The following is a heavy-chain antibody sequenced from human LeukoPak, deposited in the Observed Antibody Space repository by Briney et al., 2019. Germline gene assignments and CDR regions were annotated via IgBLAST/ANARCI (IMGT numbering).Heavy chain of an antibody. D-gene: IGHD2-15*01. V-gene: IGHV3-23*01. CDR2: ISGDGGT. CDR1: GFTFGSYV. Sequence: PGGSLRLSCAASGFTFGSYVMSWVRQAPGKGPEWVSAISGDGGTYYADSVKGRFTISRDNSKNTLYPQMNSLGGEDTALYYCARYCGAASCYSGFDYWGQGTLVTVAS. J-gene: IGHJ4*02. CDR3: ARYCGAASCYSGFDY.